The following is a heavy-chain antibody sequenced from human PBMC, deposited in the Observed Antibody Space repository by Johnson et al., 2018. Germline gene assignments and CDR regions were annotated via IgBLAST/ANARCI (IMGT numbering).Heavy chain of an antibody. Sequence: VQLVESGGGVVQPGRSLXLSXAASGFTFSSYGMHWVRQAPGKGLEWVAVISYDGSNKYYADSVKGRFTISRDNSKNTLYLQMNSLRAEDTAVYYCAKDFYYGSGSHDYYYYYMDVWGKGTTVTVSS. CDR2: ISYDGSNK. CDR1: GFTFSSYG. J-gene: IGHJ6*03. V-gene: IGHV3-30*18. CDR3: AKDFYYGSGSHDYYYYYMDV. D-gene: IGHD3-10*01.